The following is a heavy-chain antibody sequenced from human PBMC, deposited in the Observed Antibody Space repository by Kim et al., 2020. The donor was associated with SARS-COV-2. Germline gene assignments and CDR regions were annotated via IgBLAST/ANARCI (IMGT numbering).Heavy chain of an antibody. J-gene: IGHJ4*02. D-gene: IGHD2-15*01. V-gene: IGHV3-30*02. Sequence: YADSVKCRFTISRDNSKNTLRLQMNSLRAEDTAVYYCATLIGGNEISFDYWGQGTLVTVSS. CDR3: ATLIGGNEISFDY.